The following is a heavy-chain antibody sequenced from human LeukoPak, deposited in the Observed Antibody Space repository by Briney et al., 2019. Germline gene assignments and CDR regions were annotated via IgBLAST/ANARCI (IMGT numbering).Heavy chain of an antibody. D-gene: IGHD4-17*01. CDR1: GFTFSDYE. CDR3: VRPGVGDYPYYYYQGMDV. Sequence: GGSLRLSCAASGFTFSDYEMNWVRQAPGKGLEWVSYISRSDSPIYYADSVKGRFTISRDNAKNSLFLQMNSLRAEDTAVYYCVRPGVGDYPYYYYQGMDVWGQGTTVTVSS. V-gene: IGHV3-48*03. CDR2: ISRSDSPI. J-gene: IGHJ6*02.